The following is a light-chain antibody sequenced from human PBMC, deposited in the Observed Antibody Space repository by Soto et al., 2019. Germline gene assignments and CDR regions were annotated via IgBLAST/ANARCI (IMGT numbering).Light chain of an antibody. CDR3: SSYTSSNTLEV. V-gene: IGLV2-14*01. Sequence: QSVLIQPASVSGSPGQSITISCTGTSSDVGGSNYVSWYQHHPLRAPKLLMFEVSYRTSGVSNRFSGSKSGNTASLTISGLQAEDEADYYCSSYTSSNTLEVFGSGTKVTV. CDR1: SSDVGGSNY. J-gene: IGLJ1*01. CDR2: EVS.